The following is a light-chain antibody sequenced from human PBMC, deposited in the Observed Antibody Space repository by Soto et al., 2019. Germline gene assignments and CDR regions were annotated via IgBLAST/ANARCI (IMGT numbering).Light chain of an antibody. Sequence: EIVLTQSPATLSLSPVERATLSCRASQSVSSYLAWYQQKPGQAPRLLIYDASNRATGIPVRFSGSGSGTDFTLTISSLEPEDFAVYYCQQYNGRPLTFGGGTKVDIK. V-gene: IGKV3-11*01. CDR1: QSVSSY. CDR3: QQYNGRPLT. CDR2: DAS. J-gene: IGKJ4*01.